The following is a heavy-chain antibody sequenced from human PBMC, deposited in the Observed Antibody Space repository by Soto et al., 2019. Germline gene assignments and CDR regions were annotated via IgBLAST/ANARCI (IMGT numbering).Heavy chain of an antibody. D-gene: IGHD2-15*01. CDR3: ARGTYCRGIGCYGGYYSYYDMDV. V-gene: IGHV1-69*06. CDR2: IIPIFDSP. Sequence: QVQLVQSGAEVQKPGSSVKVSCKASGGTFNNFAINWVRLAPGQGLEWMGGIIPIFDSPNYAQKFKDRVTITADKSTTTAYMELSSLTSDDTAIYYCARGTYCRGIGCYGGYYSYYDMDVWGQGTTVSVSS. J-gene: IGHJ6*02. CDR1: GGTFNNFA.